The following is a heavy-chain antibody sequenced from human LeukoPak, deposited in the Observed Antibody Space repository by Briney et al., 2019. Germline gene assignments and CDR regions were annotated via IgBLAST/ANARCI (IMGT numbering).Heavy chain of an antibody. CDR1: GFTFSGSA. CDR2: IRSKANSYAT. Sequence: GGSLKLSCAASGFTFSGSAMHWVRQASGKGLEWVGRIRSKANSYATAYAASVKGRFTISRDDSKNTAYLQMNSLKTEDTAVYYCAKGWFGELLYLDYWGQGTLVTVSS. CDR3: AKGWFGELLYLDY. V-gene: IGHV3-73*01. D-gene: IGHD3-10*01. J-gene: IGHJ4*02.